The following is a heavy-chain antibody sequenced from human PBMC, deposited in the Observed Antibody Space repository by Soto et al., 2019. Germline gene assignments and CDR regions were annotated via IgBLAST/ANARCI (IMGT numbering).Heavy chain of an antibody. D-gene: IGHD3-22*01. V-gene: IGHV1-18*01. CDR2: ISAYNGNT. Sequence: ASVKVSCKASGYTFTSDGISWVRQAPGQGLEWMGWISAYNGNTNYAQKLQGRVTMTTDTSTGTAYMGLRSLRSDDPAVYYCARWYYYDSSGHWYFDLWGRGTLVTVSS. J-gene: IGHJ2*01. CDR1: GYTFTSDG. CDR3: ARWYYYDSSGHWYFDL.